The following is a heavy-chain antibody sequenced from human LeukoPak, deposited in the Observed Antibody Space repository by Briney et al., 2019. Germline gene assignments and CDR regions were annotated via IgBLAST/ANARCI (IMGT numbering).Heavy chain of an antibody. V-gene: IGHV1-8*03. CDR3: VKDGAVRPRNYYDTLYFFDF. CDR1: VYTFTSYD. D-gene: IGHD3-22*01. Sequence: ASVKVSCKASVYTFTSYDINWVRQATGQGLEWMGWMNPNSGNTGYAQKFQGRDTITRNTSISTAYMELSSLRSEDTALYYCVKDGAVRPRNYYDTLYFFDFWGQGTVVTVSS. J-gene: IGHJ4*02. CDR2: MNPNSGNT.